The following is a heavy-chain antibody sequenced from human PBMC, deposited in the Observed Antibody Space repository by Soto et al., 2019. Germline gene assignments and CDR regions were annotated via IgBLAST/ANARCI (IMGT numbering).Heavy chain of an antibody. CDR3: AKELRVGTVVTDLYTFDY. J-gene: IGHJ4*02. CDR1: GFTFSSYA. Sequence: PGGSLRLSCAASGFTFSSYAVSWVRRAPGKGLEWVSAISGSGGSTYYADSVKGRFTISRDNSKNTLYLQMNSLRAEDTAVYYCAKELRVGTVVTDLYTFDYWGQGTLVTVSS. CDR2: ISGSGGST. V-gene: IGHV3-23*01. D-gene: IGHD5-12*01.